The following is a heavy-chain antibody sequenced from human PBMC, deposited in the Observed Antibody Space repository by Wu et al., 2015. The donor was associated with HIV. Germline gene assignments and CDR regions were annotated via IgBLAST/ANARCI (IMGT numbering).Heavy chain of an antibody. CDR2: IIPIFGTA. Sequence: QVQLVQSGAEVKKPGSSVKVSCKASGGTFSSYAISWVRQAPGQGLEWMGRIIPIFGTANYAQKFQGRVTITADESTSTAYMELSSLRSEDTAVYYCARDPRYDILTGPMYGMDVWGQGTTVTVSS. CDR3: ARDPRYDILTGPMYGMDV. J-gene: IGHJ6*02. CDR1: GGTFSSYA. V-gene: IGHV1-69*13. D-gene: IGHD3-9*01.